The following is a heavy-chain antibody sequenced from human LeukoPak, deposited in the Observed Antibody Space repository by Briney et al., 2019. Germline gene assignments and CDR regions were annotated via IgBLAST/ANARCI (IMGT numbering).Heavy chain of an antibody. D-gene: IGHD4-17*01. Sequence: SETLSLTCTVSGGSISSGGYYWSWIRQHPGKGLEWIVYIYYSGSTYYNPSLKSRITISVDTSKTQFSLKLSSVTAADTAVYYCAREATMTSLSSYYYGMDVWGQGTTVTVSS. V-gene: IGHV4-31*03. CDR2: IYYSGST. CDR3: AREATMTSLSSYYYGMDV. J-gene: IGHJ6*02. CDR1: GGSISSGGYY.